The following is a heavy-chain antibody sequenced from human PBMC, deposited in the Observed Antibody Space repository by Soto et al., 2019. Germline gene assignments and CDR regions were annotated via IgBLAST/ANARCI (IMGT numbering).Heavy chain of an antibody. V-gene: IGHV3-30*18. CDR2: ISYDGSNK. J-gene: IGHJ4*02. CDR3: AKDQLVVVVAAAVDY. D-gene: IGHD2-15*01. Sequence: QVQLVESGGGVVQPGRSLRLSCAASGFTFSSYGMHWVRQAPGKGLEWVAVISYDGSNKYYADSVKGRFTISRDNSKNTLYLQMNSLRAEDTAVYYCAKDQLVVVVAAAVDYLGQGTLVTVSS. CDR1: GFTFSSYG.